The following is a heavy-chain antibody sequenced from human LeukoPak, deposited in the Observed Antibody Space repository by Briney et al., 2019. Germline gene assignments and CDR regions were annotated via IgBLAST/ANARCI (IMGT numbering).Heavy chain of an antibody. J-gene: IGHJ5*02. CDR3: ARSRT. CDR1: GFSFGSYW. CDR2: IRQDGSGK. Sequence: GGSLRLSCAASGFSFGSYWMSWVRQAPGKGLEWVANIRQDGSGKYYVDSVKGRFTISRDNAKNSLYLQMNSLRAEDTAVYYCARSRTWGQGTLVTVSS. V-gene: IGHV3-7*01.